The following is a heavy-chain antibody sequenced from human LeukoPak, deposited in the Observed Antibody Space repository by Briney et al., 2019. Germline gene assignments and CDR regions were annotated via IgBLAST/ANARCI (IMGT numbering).Heavy chain of an antibody. CDR3: ARSRGDYYYYMDV. Sequence: GGSLRLSCAASGFTFSSYSMNWVRQAPGKGLVWVSRINSDGSSTSYADSVKGRFTISRDNAKNTLYLQMNSLRAEDTAVYYCARSRGDYYYYMDVWGKGTTVTVSS. D-gene: IGHD6-25*01. V-gene: IGHV3-74*01. CDR1: GFTFSSYS. J-gene: IGHJ6*03. CDR2: INSDGSST.